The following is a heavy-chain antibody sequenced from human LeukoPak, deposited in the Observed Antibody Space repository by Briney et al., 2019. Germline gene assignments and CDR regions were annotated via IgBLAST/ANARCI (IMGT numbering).Heavy chain of an antibody. V-gene: IGHV3-15*01. D-gene: IGHD3-9*01. CDR2: IKSKTDGGTT. Sequence: GGSLRLSCAASGFTFNSYAMHWVRQAPGKGLEWVGRIKSKTDGGTTDYVASVKGRFTISRDDSKNTLYLQMNSLKTEDTAVYYCTTDRSLYDILTGFDYWGQGTLVTVSS. CDR3: TTDRSLYDILTGFDY. CDR1: GFTFNSYA. J-gene: IGHJ4*02.